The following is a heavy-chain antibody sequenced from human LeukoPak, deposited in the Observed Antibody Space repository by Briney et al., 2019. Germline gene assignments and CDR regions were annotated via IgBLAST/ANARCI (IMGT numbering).Heavy chain of an antibody. V-gene: IGHV1-2*02. D-gene: IGHD6-19*01. J-gene: IGHJ4*02. CDR1: GYTFNGYY. CDR2: INPNSGGT. Sequence: ASVKVSCKASGYTFNGYYIHGVRQAPGQGLEWMGWINPNSGGTNYAQKFQGRVTMTRDTSISTAYMELSRLRSDDTAVFYCATSSGWKSNIDYWGQGTLVTVSS. CDR3: ATSSGWKSNIDY.